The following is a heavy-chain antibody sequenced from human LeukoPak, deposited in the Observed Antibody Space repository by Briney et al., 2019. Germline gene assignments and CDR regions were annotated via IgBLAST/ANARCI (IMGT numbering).Heavy chain of an antibody. J-gene: IGHJ5*02. CDR1: GGSFSGYY. D-gene: IGHD6-13*01. CDR2: INHSGST. CDR3: ARVGSSSWKGFDP. Sequence: PSETMSLTCAVYGGSFSGYYWSWIRHPPGEGLEWIGEINHSGSTNYNTSLKSRVTISVDTSKNQFSLKLSSVTAADTAVYYCARVGSSSWKGFDPWGQGTLVTVSS. V-gene: IGHV4-34*01.